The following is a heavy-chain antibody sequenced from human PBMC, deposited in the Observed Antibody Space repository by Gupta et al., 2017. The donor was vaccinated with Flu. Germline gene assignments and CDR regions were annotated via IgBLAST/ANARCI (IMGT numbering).Heavy chain of an antibody. CDR3: SRELLWFGDNKFDP. D-gene: IGHD3-10*01. CDR1: GGSMTGARYY. V-gene: IGHV4-39*01. J-gene: IGHJ5*02. CDR2: IFYTGST. Sequence: QLQLQESGPPLVKPSETLFLTCSVSGGSMTGARYYWAWIRQPPGPGLEWIATIFYTGSTYYNPSLKSRATISVDTSKNQFSLKLTSVTAADTAVYYCSRELLWFGDNKFDPWGQGTLVTVSS.